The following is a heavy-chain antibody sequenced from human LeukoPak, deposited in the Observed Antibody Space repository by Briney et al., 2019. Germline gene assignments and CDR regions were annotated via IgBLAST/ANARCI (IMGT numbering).Heavy chain of an antibody. D-gene: IGHD2-21*02. CDR3: ARDRGAMTDVFDY. V-gene: IGHV3-11*04. CDR2: IRSSGTTI. Sequence: KPGGSLRLSCVASGFTFSDYYMSWIRQAPGKGLEWVSYIRSSGTTIHYADSVKGRFTISRDNAKNSLYLQMNSLRAEDTAVYYCARDRGAMTDVFDYWGQGTLVTVSS. CDR1: GFTFSDYY. J-gene: IGHJ4*02.